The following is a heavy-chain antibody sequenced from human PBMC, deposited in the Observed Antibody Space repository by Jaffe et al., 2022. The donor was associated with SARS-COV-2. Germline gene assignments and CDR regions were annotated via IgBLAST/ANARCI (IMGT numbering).Heavy chain of an antibody. CDR1: GFTFSSYA. CDR2: ISGSGGST. Sequence: EVQLLESGGGLVQPGGSLRLSCAASGFTFSSYAMSWVRQAPGKGLEWVSAISGSGGSTNNADSVKGRFTISRDNSKNTLYLQMSSLRAEDTAVYYCAKWVKGTDGSGHYNYYHGLDVWGQGTTVTVSS. V-gene: IGHV3-23*01. CDR3: AKWVKGTDGSGHYNYYHGLDV. J-gene: IGHJ6*02. D-gene: IGHD3-22*01.